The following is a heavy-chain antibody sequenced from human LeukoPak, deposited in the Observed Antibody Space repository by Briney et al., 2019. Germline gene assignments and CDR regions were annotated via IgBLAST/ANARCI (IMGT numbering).Heavy chain of an antibody. J-gene: IGHJ4*02. CDR2: IRYDGSNK. V-gene: IGHV3-30*02. D-gene: IGHD1-7*01. CDR1: GFTFSSYG. Sequence: GGSLRLSCAASGFTFSSYGMHWVRQAPGKGLEWVAFIRYDGSNKYYADSVKGRFTISRDNSKNTLYLQMNSLRAEDKAVYYCAKEPGTTSGFVDCWGQGTLVTVSS. CDR3: AKEPGTTSGFVDC.